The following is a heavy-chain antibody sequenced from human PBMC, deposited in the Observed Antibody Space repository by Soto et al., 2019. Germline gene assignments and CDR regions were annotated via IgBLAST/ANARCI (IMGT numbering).Heavy chain of an antibody. D-gene: IGHD3-16*01. CDR2: INPAGTIT. CDR3: TSDTFGLRDT. CDR1: GFPFSHYW. J-gene: IGHJ5*02. Sequence: VGSLRLSGAASGFPFSHYWMHWVRQTPGKGLVWVSRINPAGTITNYADSVEGRFTISRDNADSALFLQMNSLSAEDTAIYYCTSDTFGLRDTWGQGTLVTVSS. V-gene: IGHV3-74*01.